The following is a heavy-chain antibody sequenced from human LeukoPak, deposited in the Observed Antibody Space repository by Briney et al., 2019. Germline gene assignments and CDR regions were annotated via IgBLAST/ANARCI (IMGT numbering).Heavy chain of an antibody. J-gene: IGHJ4*02. CDR2: AYYRSKWYN. CDR1: GDSVSSNSAA. Sequence: SQALSLTCAISGDSVSSNSAAWNWIRQSPSRGLEWLGRAYYRSKWYNDYAVSVKSRITINPDTSKNQFSLQLNSVTPEDTAVYYCARGTAAAPEYYFDYWGQGTLVTVSS. D-gene: IGHD2-2*01. V-gene: IGHV6-1*01. CDR3: ARGTAAAPEYYFDY.